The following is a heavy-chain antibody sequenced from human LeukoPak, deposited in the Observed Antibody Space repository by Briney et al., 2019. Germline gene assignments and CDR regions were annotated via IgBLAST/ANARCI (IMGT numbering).Heavy chain of an antibody. J-gene: IGHJ2*01. D-gene: IGHD1-26*01. CDR3: AKDRTVGASYWYFDL. V-gene: IGHV3-23*01. CDR2: ISSGGSGGNT. CDR1: GVTLSNYA. Sequence: GGSLRLSCVASGVTLSNYAMSWARQAPGKGLEWVSGISSGGSGGNTYYADSVKGRFTISRDSSRNTLFLHMNTLRAEDTAIYYCAKDRTVGASYWYFDLWGRGTLVTVSS.